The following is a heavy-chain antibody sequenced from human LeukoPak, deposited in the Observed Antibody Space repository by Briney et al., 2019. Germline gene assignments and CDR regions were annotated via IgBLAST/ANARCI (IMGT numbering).Heavy chain of an antibody. J-gene: IGHJ4*02. D-gene: IGHD3-16*02. CDR1: GGSIRDYY. CDR2: IYNSVTT. V-gene: IGHV4-59*08. CDR3: ARHGPADWRSYPLDY. Sequence: PSETLSLTCTVSGGSIRDYYWSWIRQPPGKRLEWIAYIYNSVTTNYNPSLKSRLTISVDTSENQISLKLSSVTAADTAVYYCARHGPADWRSYPLDYWGQGTLVTVSS.